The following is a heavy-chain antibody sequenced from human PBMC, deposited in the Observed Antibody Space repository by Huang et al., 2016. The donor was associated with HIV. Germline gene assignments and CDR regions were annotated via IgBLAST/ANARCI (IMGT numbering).Heavy chain of an antibody. CDR1: GVSFTEYS. V-gene: IGHV4-34*01. Sequence: QVHLLQWGAGLLKASVTLSLTCGVYGVSFTEYSWTWIGQPPRKALEWIVEIHQSGDTNYNPSLKSRVTLSKDTSKNQFSLRLSSVSAADTAVYYCARLVAVNGYYYMDVWGKGTKVTVSS. D-gene: IGHD6-19*01. CDR3: ARLVAVNGYYYMDV. J-gene: IGHJ6*03. CDR2: IHQSGDT.